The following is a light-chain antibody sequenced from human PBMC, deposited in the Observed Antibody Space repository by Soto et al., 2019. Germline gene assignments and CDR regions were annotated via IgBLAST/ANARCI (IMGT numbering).Light chain of an antibody. V-gene: IGLV2-14*01. J-gene: IGLJ2*01. Sequence: QSALTQPASISGSPGQSITISCTGTNSDVGGYNYVSWYQQYPGKAPKLMIYDVDNRPSGVSYRFSGSKSGKTASLTISGLQAEDEADYYCSSYTTSSTVVFGGGTKLPS. CDR3: SSYTTSSTVV. CDR1: NSDVGGYNY. CDR2: DVD.